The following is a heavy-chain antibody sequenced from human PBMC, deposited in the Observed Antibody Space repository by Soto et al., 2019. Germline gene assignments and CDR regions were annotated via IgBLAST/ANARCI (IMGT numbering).Heavy chain of an antibody. CDR2: ISYDGNYI. J-gene: IGHJ6*02. CDR1: GFTFSTYG. D-gene: IGHD5-12*01. Sequence: QVQLVESGGGVVQPLRSLRLSCAVSGFTFSTYGMHWVRQAPGKGLEWVAVISYDGNYIYYADSVKGRFTISRDNSKYTLYRQMNSLRGEDTAVYYCARGSKAGDGYNSVDYYYYGMDVWGQGTTVTVSS. V-gene: IGHV3-30*03. CDR3: ARGSKAGDGYNSVDYYYYGMDV.